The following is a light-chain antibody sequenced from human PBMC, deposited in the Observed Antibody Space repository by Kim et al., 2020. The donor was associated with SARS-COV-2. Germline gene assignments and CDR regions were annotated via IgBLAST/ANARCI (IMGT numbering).Light chain of an antibody. Sequence: APGKTAKITCGGNNIGSNSVHWYQQRPGQAPVLVIYCDSDRPSGVPERFSGSNSGNTATLAISRVEAGDEADYYCQVWDTSGDDPVFGGGTQLTVL. CDR2: CDS. CDR1: NIGSNS. V-gene: IGLV3-21*04. J-gene: IGLJ3*02. CDR3: QVWDTSGDDPV.